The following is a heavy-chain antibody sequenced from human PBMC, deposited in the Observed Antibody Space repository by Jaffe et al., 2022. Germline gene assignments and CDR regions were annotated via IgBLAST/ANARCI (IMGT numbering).Heavy chain of an antibody. D-gene: IGHD5-18*01. CDR1: GGTFSSYT. CDR3: ASRRGGIQLWSEYYFDY. V-gene: IGHV1-69*02. J-gene: IGHJ4*02. CDR2: IIPILGIA. Sequence: QVQLVQSGAEVKKPGSSVKVSCKASGGTFSSYTISWVRQAPGQGLEWMGRIIPILGIANYAQKFQGRVTITADKSTSTAYMELSSLRSEDTAVYYCASRRGGIQLWSEYYFDYWGQGTLVTVSS.